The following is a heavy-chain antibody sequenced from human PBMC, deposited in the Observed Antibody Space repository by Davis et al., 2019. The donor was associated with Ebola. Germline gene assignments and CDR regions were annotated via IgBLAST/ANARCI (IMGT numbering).Heavy chain of an antibody. CDR1: GFTFSSYW. CDR2: IYSGGST. Sequence: GGSLRLSCAASGFTFSSYWMSWVRQAPGKGLEWVSVIYSGGSTYYADSVKGRFTISRDNSKNTLYLQMNSLRAEDTAVYYCAYGDYGDVAAARAFDYWGQGTLVTVSS. J-gene: IGHJ4*02. V-gene: IGHV3-66*01. CDR3: AYGDYGDVAAARAFDY. D-gene: IGHD4-17*01.